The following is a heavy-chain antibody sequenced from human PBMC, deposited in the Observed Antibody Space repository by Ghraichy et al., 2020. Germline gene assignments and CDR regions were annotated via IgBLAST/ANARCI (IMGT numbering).Heavy chain of an antibody. CDR3: ARVAVADSAY. D-gene: IGHD6-19*01. Sequence: PSVKVSCRASGFTLSEYYIHWVRQAPGQGLEWMGWINCDTGGTRYPQKFQGRVTMTRDSSISTVYMELNSLRSDDTAVYYCARVAVADSAYWGQGTLITVSS. V-gene: IGHV1-2*02. CDR1: GFTLSEYY. J-gene: IGHJ4*02. CDR2: INCDTGGT.